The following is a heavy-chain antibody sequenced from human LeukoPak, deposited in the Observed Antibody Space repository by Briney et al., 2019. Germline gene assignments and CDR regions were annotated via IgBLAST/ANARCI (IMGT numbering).Heavy chain of an antibody. Sequence: ASVKVSCKASVYTFTGYYMHWVRQAPGQGLEWMGWINPNSGGTNYAQKFQGRVTMTRDTSISTAYMELSRLRSDDTAVYYCASEGLWFGELSPVYWGQGTLVTVSS. J-gene: IGHJ4*02. CDR1: VYTFTGYY. V-gene: IGHV1-2*02. CDR2: INPNSGGT. D-gene: IGHD3-10*01. CDR3: ASEGLWFGELSPVY.